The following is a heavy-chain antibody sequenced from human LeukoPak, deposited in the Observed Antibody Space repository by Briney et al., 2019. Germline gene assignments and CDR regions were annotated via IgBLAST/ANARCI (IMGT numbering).Heavy chain of an antibody. CDR2: IYYSGST. D-gene: IGHD3-10*01. CDR1: GGSISSGGYY. CDR3: ARDSAPMVRGASFGYYYGMDV. V-gene: IGHV4-31*03. J-gene: IGHJ6*02. Sequence: TSETLSLTCTVSGGSISSGGYYWSWIRQHPGKGLEWIGYIYYSGSTYYNPSLKSRVTISVDTSKNQFSLKLSSVTAADTAVYYCARDSAPMVRGASFGYYYGMDVWGQGTTVTVSS.